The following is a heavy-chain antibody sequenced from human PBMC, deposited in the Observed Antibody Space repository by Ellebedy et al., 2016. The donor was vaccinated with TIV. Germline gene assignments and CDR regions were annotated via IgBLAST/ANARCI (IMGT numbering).Heavy chain of an antibody. CDR3: ARDRAAYYYDSSGYPY. J-gene: IGHJ4*02. CDR1: GGTFSSYA. Sequence: ASVKVSCKASGGTFSSYAISWVRQAPGQGLEWMGGIIPIFGTANYAQKFQGRVTITADESTSTAYMELSRLRSDDTAVYYCARDRAAYYYDSSGYPYWGQGTLVTVSS. CDR2: IIPIFGTA. D-gene: IGHD3-22*01. V-gene: IGHV1-69*13.